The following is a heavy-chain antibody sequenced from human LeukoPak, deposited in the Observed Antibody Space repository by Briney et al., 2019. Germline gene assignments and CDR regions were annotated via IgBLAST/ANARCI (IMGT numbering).Heavy chain of an antibody. J-gene: IGHJ6*03. CDR3: ARFAAGGSYYYYMDV. D-gene: IGHD6-25*01. CDR2: IYSGGST. Sequence: GGSLRLSCAASGFAVSSNYMSWVRQAPGKGLEWVSVIYSGGSTYYADSVKGRFTISRDNSKNTLYLQMNSLRADDTAVYYCARFAAGGSYYYYMDVWGKGTTVTVSS. V-gene: IGHV3-53*01. CDR1: GFAVSSNY.